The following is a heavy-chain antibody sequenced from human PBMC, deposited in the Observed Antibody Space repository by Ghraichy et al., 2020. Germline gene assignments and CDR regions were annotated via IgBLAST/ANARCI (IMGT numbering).Heavy chain of an antibody. CDR3: ATGPKWELRIYYYYYGMDV. CDR2: FDPEDGET. V-gene: IGHV1-24*01. CDR1: GYTLTELS. J-gene: IGHJ6*02. D-gene: IGHD1-26*01. Sequence: ASVKVSCKVSGYTLTELSMHWVRQAPGKGLEWMGGFDPEDGETIYAQKFQGRVTMTEDTSTDTAYMELSSLRSEDTAVYYCATGPKWELRIYYYYYGMDVWGQGTTVTVSS.